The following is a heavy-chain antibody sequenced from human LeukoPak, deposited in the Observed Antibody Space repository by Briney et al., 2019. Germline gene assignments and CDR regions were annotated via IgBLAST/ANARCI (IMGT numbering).Heavy chain of an antibody. CDR1: GFAFSDYY. D-gene: IGHD1-26*01. CDR2: ISGSSHYT. J-gene: IGHJ4*02. CDR3: ARTSGELTTDF. Sequence: GGSLRLSCAASGFAFSDYYISWIRQAPWKGLEWLSYISGSSHYTNYADSVKGRFTISRDNAKNSLYLQMNSLRAEDTAVYYCARTSGELTTDFWGQGTLVTVSS. V-gene: IGHV3-11*06.